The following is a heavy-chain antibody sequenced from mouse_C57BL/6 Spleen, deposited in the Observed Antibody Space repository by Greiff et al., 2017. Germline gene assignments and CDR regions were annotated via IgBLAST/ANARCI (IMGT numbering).Heavy chain of an antibody. CDR2: IHPNSGST. CDR3: ARPPVGGY. J-gene: IGHJ2*01. Sequence: QVQLKQPGAELVKPGASVKLSCKASGYTFTSYWMHWVKQRPGQGLEWIGMIHPNSGSTNYNEKFKSKATLTVDKSSSPAYMQLSSLTSEDSAVYYCARPPVGGYWGQGTTLTVSS. D-gene: IGHD1-1*01. V-gene: IGHV1-64*01. CDR1: GYTFTSYW.